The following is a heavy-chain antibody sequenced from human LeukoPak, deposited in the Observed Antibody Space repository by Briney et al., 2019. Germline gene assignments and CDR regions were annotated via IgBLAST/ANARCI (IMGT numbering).Heavy chain of an antibody. V-gene: IGHV3-23*01. D-gene: IGHD5-18*01. Sequence: GGSLRLSCAASGFTFSSYAMSWVRQAPGKGLEWVSAISGSGGSTYYADSVKGRFTISRDNSKSTLYLQMNSLRAEDTAVYYCAKAGSYSYGYFDYWGQGTLVTVSS. CDR3: AKAGSYSYGYFDY. J-gene: IGHJ4*02. CDR2: ISGSGGST. CDR1: GFTFSSYA.